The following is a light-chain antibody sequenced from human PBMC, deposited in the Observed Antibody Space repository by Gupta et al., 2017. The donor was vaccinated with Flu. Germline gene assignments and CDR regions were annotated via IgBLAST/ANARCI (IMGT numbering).Light chain of an antibody. Sequence: AVVTQAPSLTVSPGGPVTLTCGSSTGAVTSGHYPYWFQQKPGQAPRKLIYDTSNKHSGTPARFSGSLIGGKAALTLSGAQPEDEAEYYCLLSYSGARPVVFGGGTKLTVL. CDR1: TGAVTSGHY. J-gene: IGLJ2*01. V-gene: IGLV7-46*01. CDR3: LLSYSGARPVV. CDR2: DTS.